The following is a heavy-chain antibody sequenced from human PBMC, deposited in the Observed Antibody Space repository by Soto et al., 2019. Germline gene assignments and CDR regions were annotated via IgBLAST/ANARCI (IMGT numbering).Heavy chain of an antibody. V-gene: IGHV5-51*01. J-gene: IGHJ6*03. D-gene: IGHD3-10*01. CDR1: GYSFTSYW. CDR2: IYPGDSDT. CDR3: ARLSFFYFGSGSHYYYYYMDV. Sequence: PGESLKISCKGSGYSFTSYWIGWVRQMPGKGLEWMGIIYPGDSDTRYSPSFQGQVTISADKSISTAYLQWSSLKASDTAMYYCARLSFFYFGSGSHYYYYYMDVWGKGTTVTVSS.